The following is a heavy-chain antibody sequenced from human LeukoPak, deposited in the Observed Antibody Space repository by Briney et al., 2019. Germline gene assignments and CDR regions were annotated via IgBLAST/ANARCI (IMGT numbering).Heavy chain of an antibody. D-gene: IGHD3-3*01. J-gene: IGHJ4*02. V-gene: IGHV4-39*07. CDR2: IYYTGST. CDR3: ARASDFWSGSSYYLDY. CDR1: GGSISSSSYY. Sequence: SETLSLTCTVSGGSISSSSYYWGWIRQPPGKGLEWIRSIYYTGSTYYNPSLKSRVTISVDTSKNQFSLKLSSVTAADTAVYYCARASDFWSGSSYYLDYWGQGTLVTVSS.